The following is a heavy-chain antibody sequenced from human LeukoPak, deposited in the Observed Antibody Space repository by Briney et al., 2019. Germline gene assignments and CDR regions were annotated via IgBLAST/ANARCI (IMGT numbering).Heavy chain of an antibody. D-gene: IGHD3-3*01. CDR1: AFTFSNAW. V-gene: IGHV3-15*01. CDR3: TTDLGVEWGTFDY. Sequence: GGSLRLSCAASAFTFSNAWMSWVRQAPGRGLEWVGRIKSKTDGGTTDYAAPVKGRFTISRDDSKNTLYLQMNSLKTEDTAVYYCTTDLGVEWGTFDYWGQGTLVTVSS. CDR2: IKSKTDGGTT. J-gene: IGHJ4*02.